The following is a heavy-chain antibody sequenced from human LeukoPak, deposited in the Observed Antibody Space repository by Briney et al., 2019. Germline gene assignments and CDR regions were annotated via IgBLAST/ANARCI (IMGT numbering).Heavy chain of an antibody. J-gene: IGHJ4*02. CDR2: ISSSGSYI. CDR1: GFTFSSYS. D-gene: IGHD6-13*01. CDR3: ARASGDSSSWYPRKEFDY. V-gene: IGHV3-21*01. Sequence: PGGSLRLSCAASGFTFSSYSMNWVRQAPGKGLEWVSSISSSGSYIYYADSVKGRFTISRDNAKNSLYLQMNSLRAEDTAVYYCARASGDSSSWYPRKEFDYWGQGTLVTVSS.